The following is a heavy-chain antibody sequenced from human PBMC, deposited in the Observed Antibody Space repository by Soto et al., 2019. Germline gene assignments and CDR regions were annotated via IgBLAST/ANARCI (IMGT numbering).Heavy chain of an antibody. CDR1: GFPFSNAC. D-gene: IGHD2-15*01. CDR2: IKSKTDGGTT. J-gene: IGHJ5*02. V-gene: IGHV3-15*01. CDR3: TTGRIVVVVAATTA. Sequence: PGGPLRLSCAAPGFPFSNACMSWARQAPGKGLEWVGRIKSKTDGGTTDYAAPVKGRFTISRDDSKNTLYLQMNSLKTEATAVYYFTTGRIVVVVAATTAWGQGTLVTVSS.